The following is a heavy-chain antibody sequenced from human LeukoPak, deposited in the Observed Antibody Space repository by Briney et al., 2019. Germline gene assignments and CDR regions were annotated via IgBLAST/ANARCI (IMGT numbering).Heavy chain of an antibody. CDR2: IKPSVVST. J-gene: IGHJ4*02. V-gene: IGHV1-46*01. CDR1: GYTFSSYY. Sequence: ASVKVSCKASGYTFSSYYMHWVRQAPGQGLEWMGIIKPSVVSTSYAQKFQGRVTMTGDTSMNTVYMELSSLRSEDTAVYYCVGEKEGGTFDYWGQGTLVTVS. CDR3: VGEKEGGTFDY. D-gene: IGHD3-16*01.